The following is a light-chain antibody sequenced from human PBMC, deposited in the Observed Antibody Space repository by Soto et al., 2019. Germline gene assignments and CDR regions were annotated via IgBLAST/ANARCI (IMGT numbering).Light chain of an antibody. CDR3: QPYGSSPWT. J-gene: IGKJ1*01. CDR1: QSVSSSY. CDR2: GAS. V-gene: IGKV3-20*01. Sequence: EIVLTQSPGTLSLSPGERATLSCRASQSVSSSYLAWYQQKPGQAPRPLIYGASSRAIGIPDRFSGSGSGTASPLNISRREPEDFAVYYCQPYGSSPWTFGQGTKVEIK.